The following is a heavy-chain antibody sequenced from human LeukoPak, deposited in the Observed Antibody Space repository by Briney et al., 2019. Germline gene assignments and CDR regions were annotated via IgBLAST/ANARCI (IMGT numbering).Heavy chain of an antibody. CDR2: ISGSGGST. CDR1: GFTFSSYA. J-gene: IGHJ4*02. D-gene: IGHD6-13*01. CDR3: AKAVRYSSSWYTRGAFVYYFDY. V-gene: IGHV3-23*01. Sequence: GGSLRLSCAASGFTFSSYAMSWVRQAPGKGLEWVSAISGSGGSTYYADSVKGRFTISRDNSKNTLYLQMNSLRAEDTAVYYCAKAVRYSSSWYTRGAFVYYFDYWGQGTLVTVSS.